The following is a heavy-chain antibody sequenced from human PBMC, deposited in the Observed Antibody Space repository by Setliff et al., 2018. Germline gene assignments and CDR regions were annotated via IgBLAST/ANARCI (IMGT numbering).Heavy chain of an antibody. J-gene: IGHJ6*03. V-gene: IGHV4-34*01. D-gene: IGHD3-3*02. Sequence: SETLSLTCAAYGGTFSDYYWTWIRQPPGKGLEWVGEINHRGSTNYNPSLASRLTISVDTSKNQFSLNLTSVTAADTAVYFCAREGRSSISGWYMDVWGRGTTVTV. CDR2: INHRGST. CDR1: GGTFSDYY. CDR3: AREGRSSISGWYMDV.